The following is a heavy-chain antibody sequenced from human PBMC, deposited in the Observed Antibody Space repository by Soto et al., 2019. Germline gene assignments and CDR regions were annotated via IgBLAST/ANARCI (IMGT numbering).Heavy chain of an antibody. CDR1: GYTFTSYY. CDR2: INPSGGGT. D-gene: IGHD2-15*01. Sequence: QVQLVQSGAEVKKPGASVKVSCKASGYTFTSYYMHWVRQAPGQGLEWMGIINPSGGGTSYAQKFQGRVTMTRDTSTSTVYMELSSLRSEDTAVYYCARDRGVVVAATPSGMDVWGQGTTVTVSS. J-gene: IGHJ6*02. CDR3: ARDRGVVVAATPSGMDV. V-gene: IGHV1-46*01.